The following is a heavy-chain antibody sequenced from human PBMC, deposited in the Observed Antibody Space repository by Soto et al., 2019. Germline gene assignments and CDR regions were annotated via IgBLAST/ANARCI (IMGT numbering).Heavy chain of an antibody. J-gene: IGHJ4*02. CDR1: GFTFINYA. D-gene: IGHD6-19*01. CDR2: ISGSGAST. Sequence: GGSLRLSCGASGFTFINYAMSWVRQTPGKGLEWVSAISGSGASTYYADSVKGRFTISRDNSKNTLYLQMTSLRAEDTAIYYCAKTPFVAVAPRGSFHYWGQGTLVTVSS. V-gene: IGHV3-23*01. CDR3: AKTPFVAVAPRGSFHY.